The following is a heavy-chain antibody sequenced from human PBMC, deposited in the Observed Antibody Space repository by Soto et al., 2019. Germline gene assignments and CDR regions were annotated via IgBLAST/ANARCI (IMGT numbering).Heavy chain of an antibody. J-gene: IGHJ4*02. CDR1: GVSISSHY. Sequence: SETLSLTCTVSGVSISSHYWSWIRQPPGKGLEWIGYIYYGGIINYNPSLKSRVTISVDTSKKQFSLKLSSVTAADTAVYYCARLGYYDSSDLDYWGQGTLVTVSS. CDR2: IYYGGII. D-gene: IGHD3-22*01. CDR3: ARLGYYDSSDLDY. V-gene: IGHV4-59*11.